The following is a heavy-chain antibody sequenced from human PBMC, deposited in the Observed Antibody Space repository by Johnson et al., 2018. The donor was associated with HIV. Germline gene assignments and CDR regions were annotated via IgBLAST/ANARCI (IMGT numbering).Heavy chain of an antibody. Sequence: QVQLVESGGGVVQPGRSLRLSCAASGFTFSSYGMHWVRQAPGKGLEWVAVIAYDGSNKYYADSVKGRFTISRDNSENTLYLQMNSLRAEDTAVYYCARARRDFDWLCAFDIWGQGTMVTVSS. D-gene: IGHD3-9*01. CDR1: GFTFSSYG. CDR2: IAYDGSNK. V-gene: IGHV3-30*03. J-gene: IGHJ3*02. CDR3: ARARRDFDWLCAFDI.